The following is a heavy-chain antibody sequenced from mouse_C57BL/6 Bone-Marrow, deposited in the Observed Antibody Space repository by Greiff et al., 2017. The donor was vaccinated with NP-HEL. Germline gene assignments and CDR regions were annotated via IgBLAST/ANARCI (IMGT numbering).Heavy chain of an antibody. Sequence: EVKLVESGGGLVQSGRSLRLSCATSGFTFSDFYMEWVRQAPGKGLEWIAASRNKANDYTTEYSASVKGRFIVSRDTSQSILYLQMNALRAEDTASYYCARDAYCYGSNHARDYWGQGTSVTVSS. J-gene: IGHJ4*01. CDR1: GFTFSDFY. V-gene: IGHV7-1*01. CDR2: SRNKANDYTT. D-gene: IGHD1-1*01. CDR3: ARDAYCYGSNHARDY.